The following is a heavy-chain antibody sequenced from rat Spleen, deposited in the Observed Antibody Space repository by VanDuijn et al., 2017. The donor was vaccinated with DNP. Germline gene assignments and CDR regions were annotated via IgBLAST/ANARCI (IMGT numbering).Heavy chain of an antibody. V-gene: IGHV5-19*01. Sequence: EVQLVASGGDLVQPGRSLKLSCAASGFTFSNSGMHWIRQAPTKGLEWVTSISPSGGGTYYRDSVKGRFTISRDNANRTLYLQMDSLRSEDTATYDCARWPGYNPPYAMDAWGQGTSVTVSS. CDR1: GFTFSNSG. CDR2: ISPSGGGT. J-gene: IGHJ4*01. D-gene: IGHD1-4*01. CDR3: ARWPGYNPPYAMDA.